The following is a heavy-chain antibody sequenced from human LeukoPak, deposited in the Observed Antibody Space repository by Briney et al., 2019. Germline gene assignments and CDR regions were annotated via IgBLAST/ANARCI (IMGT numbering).Heavy chain of an antibody. D-gene: IGHD6-19*01. J-gene: IGHJ4*02. CDR1: RGTFSTYA. V-gene: IGHV1-69*05. CDR2: IIPIFGTA. CDR3: AREAEAGPFDY. Sequence: ASLKDSXKAPRGTFSTYAISWIRHAPGQGLECMVRIIPIFGTANYAQKFQSTATLTTDESTSTAYMELSRLRPEYTAVYYCAREAEAGPFDYWGQGALVTVSS.